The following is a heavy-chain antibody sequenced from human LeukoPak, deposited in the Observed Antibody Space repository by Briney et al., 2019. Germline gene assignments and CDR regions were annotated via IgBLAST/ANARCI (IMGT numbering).Heavy chain of an antibody. CDR2: ITAYNGNR. D-gene: IGHD1-1*01. CDR3: ARDNDKVVDH. CDR1: GYTFSNYG. V-gene: IGHV1-18*01. Sequence: AAVKVSCKTSGYTFSNYGISWVRQAPGQGLEWMGWITAYNGNRLYAQRFQGRITLTTDTSTSTSYMELRSLEYDDTAIYYCARDNDKVVDHWGQGTLVTVSS. J-gene: IGHJ4*01.